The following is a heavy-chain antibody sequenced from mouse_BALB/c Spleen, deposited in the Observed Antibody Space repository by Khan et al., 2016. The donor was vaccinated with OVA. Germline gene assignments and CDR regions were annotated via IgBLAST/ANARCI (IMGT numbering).Heavy chain of an antibody. CDR1: GFTFSDYY. V-gene: IGHV5-12*02. D-gene: IGHD2-4*01. CDR2: ISNGGGST. CDR3: ARHDYAWFAY. J-gene: IGHJ3*01. Sequence: EVKLVESGGGLVQPGGSLKLSCATSGFTFSDYYMYWVRQTPEKRLEWVAYISNGGGSTYYPDTVKGRFNIYRDNAKNTLYLQMSRLKSEYTSMYYCARHDYAWFAYWGLGSLVPVSA.